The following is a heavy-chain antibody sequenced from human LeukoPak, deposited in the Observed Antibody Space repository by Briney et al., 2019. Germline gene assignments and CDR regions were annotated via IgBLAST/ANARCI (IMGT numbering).Heavy chain of an antibody. CDR1: GGSISSYY. D-gene: IGHD6-19*01. Sequence: SETLSLTCTVAGGSISSYYWSWIRQPPGKGLEWIGYIYYSGSTNYNPSLKSRVTISVDTSKNQFSLKLSSVTAADTAVYYCARHLGSGWLDYWGQGTLVTVSP. CDR2: IYYSGST. CDR3: ARHLGSGWLDY. J-gene: IGHJ4*02. V-gene: IGHV4-59*08.